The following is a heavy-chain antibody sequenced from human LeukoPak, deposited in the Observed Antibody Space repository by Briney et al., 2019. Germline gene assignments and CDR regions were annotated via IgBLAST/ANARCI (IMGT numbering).Heavy chain of an antibody. J-gene: IGHJ4*02. Sequence: VASVKVSCKASGYTFTSYGISWVRQAPGQGLEWMGWMGSYNGNTNYAQKVQGRVTMTTDTSTSTGSMELRSLRCDDTAVYYCARGRGYSGSYSDYYFDYWGQGTLVTVSS. D-gene: IGHD1-26*01. V-gene: IGHV1-18*01. CDR1: GYTFTSYG. CDR3: ARGRGYSGSYSDYYFDY. CDR2: MGSYNGNT.